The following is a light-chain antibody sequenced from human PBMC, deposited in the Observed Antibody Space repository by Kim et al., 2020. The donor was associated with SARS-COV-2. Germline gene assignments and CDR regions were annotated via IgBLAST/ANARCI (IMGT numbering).Light chain of an antibody. CDR1: QNIGSW. CDR2: KAS. V-gene: IGKV1-5*03. Sequence: VGDTAPTWCGARQNIGSWLAWHQQRPGAAPQALIDKASGVEGGVPSRIGGQGAGTVFTPSISSLQPEDLATYYCQQNNSYPLTFGQGTKVDIK. CDR3: QQNNSYPLT. J-gene: IGKJ1*01.